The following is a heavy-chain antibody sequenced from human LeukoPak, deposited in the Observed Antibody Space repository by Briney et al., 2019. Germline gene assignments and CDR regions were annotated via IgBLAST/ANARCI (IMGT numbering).Heavy chain of an antibody. CDR2: IYPVDSDT. Sequence: GESLKISCKGSGYSFSTYWIGWVRQMPGKGLEWMGIIYPVDSDTIYSPSFQGQVTISADKSITTAYLQWSSLKASDTAMYYCARTNLVQGIIRAFDIWGQGTLVTVSS. D-gene: IGHD3-10*01. CDR3: ARTNLVQGIIRAFDI. V-gene: IGHV5-51*01. J-gene: IGHJ3*02. CDR1: GYSFSTYW.